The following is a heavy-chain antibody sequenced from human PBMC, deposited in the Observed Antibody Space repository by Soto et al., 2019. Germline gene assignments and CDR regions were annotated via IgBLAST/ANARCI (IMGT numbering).Heavy chain of an antibody. V-gene: IGHV4-31*03. D-gene: IGHD5-18*01. CDR3: ARDSGKFRSYGTNHYYMDV. CDR2: IYYSGST. J-gene: IGHJ6*03. Sequence: SETLSLTCTVSGGSISSGGYYWSWIRQHPGKGLEWIGYIYYSGSTYYNPSLKSRVTISVDTSKNQFSLKRSSVTAADTAVYYCARDSGKFRSYGTNHYYMDVWGKGSTVTVSS. CDR1: GGSISSGGYY.